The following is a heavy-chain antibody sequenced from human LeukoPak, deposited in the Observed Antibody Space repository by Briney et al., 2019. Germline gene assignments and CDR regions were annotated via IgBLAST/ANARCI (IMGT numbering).Heavy chain of an antibody. CDR3: ARAPYTTSYYFDY. CDR2: INSGGIT. CDR1: DFPVSGNY. D-gene: IGHD6-6*01. J-gene: IGHJ4*02. V-gene: IGHV3-53*04. Sequence: GGSLRRSCAASDFPVSGNYMSWVRQAPGKGLEWVSVINSGGITYYADSVKGRFTISRHNSENTLYLQMNSLRPEDTAVYYCARAPYTTSYYFDYWGQGTLVTVSS.